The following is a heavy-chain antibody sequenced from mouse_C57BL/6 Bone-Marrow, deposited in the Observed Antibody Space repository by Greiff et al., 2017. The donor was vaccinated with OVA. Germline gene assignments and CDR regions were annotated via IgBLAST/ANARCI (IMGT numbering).Heavy chain of an antibody. V-gene: IGHV7-3*01. J-gene: IGHJ2*01. CDR1: GFTFTDYY. CDR2: IRNKANGYTT. D-gene: IGHD3-2*02. CDR3: ERYTGETAQSDGDY. Sequence: EVQVVESGGGLVQPGGSLSLSCAASGFTFTDYYMSWVRQPPGQALEWLGFIRNKANGYTTEYSVSVKGRFTISRDTSPSFLYLLMLAPRAEASATYDGERYTGETAQSDGDYWGQGTTLTVSA.